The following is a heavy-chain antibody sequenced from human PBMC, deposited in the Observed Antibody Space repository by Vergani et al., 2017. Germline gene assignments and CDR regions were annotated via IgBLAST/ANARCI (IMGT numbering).Heavy chain of an antibody. CDR3: ARVGRDSSSWYYYYYYMDV. J-gene: IGHJ6*03. CDR1: GGSISSYY. D-gene: IGHD6-13*01. V-gene: IGHV4-4*07. Sequence: QVQLQESGPGLVKPSETLSLTCTVSGGSISSYYWSWIRQPAGKGLEWIGRIYTSGSTNYNPSLKSRVTMSVDTSKNQFSLKLSSVTAADTAVYYCARVGRDSSSWYYYYYYMDVWGKGTTVTVSS. CDR2: IYTSGST.